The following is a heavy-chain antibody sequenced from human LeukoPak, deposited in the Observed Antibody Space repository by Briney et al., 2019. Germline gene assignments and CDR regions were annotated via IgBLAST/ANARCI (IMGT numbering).Heavy chain of an antibody. Sequence: ASVKVSCKASRYTFTSYGISWVRQAPGQGLEWMGWISAYNGNTNYAQKLQGRVTMNTDTSTSTAYMELRSLRSDDTAVYYCAGAGSNYGDYDYWGQGTLVTVSS. D-gene: IGHD4-17*01. CDR2: ISAYNGNT. CDR3: AGAGSNYGDYDY. J-gene: IGHJ4*02. V-gene: IGHV1-18*01. CDR1: RYTFTSYG.